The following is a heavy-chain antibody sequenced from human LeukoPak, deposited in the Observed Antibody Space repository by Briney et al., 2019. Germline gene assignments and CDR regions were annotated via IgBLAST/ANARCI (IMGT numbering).Heavy chain of an antibody. J-gene: IGHJ4*02. CDR2: IKQDGSEK. CDR3: CSSGWYKHFGY. V-gene: IGHV3-7*01. Sequence: GGSLRLSCAASGFTFSSYWMSWVRQAPGKGLEWVANIKQDGSEKYYVDSVKGRFTISRDNAKNSLYLQMNSLRAEDTAVYYCCSSGWYKHFGYWGQGTLVTVSS. CDR1: GFTFSSYW. D-gene: IGHD6-19*01.